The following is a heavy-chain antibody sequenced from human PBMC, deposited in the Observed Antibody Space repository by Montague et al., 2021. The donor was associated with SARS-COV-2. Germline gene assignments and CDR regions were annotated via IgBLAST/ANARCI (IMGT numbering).Heavy chain of an antibody. CDR2: ITDSGST. J-gene: IGHJ4*02. V-gene: IGHV4-59*08. CDR3: ARHYSTTLPAVY. CDR1: GGSFSNYY. Sequence: SETLSLTCAISGGSFSNYYWSWIRQPPGKGLEWIGYITDSGSTNYNPSLTSRVTMSVDTYKNQFSLKVNSVTAADTAVYYCARHYSTTLPAVYWGQGTLVTVSS. D-gene: IGHD2/OR15-2a*01.